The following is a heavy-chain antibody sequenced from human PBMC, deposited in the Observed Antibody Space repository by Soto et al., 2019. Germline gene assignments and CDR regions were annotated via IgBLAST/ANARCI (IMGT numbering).Heavy chain of an antibody. CDR3: AREPPMDGFGEMVKYYYYMDV. CDR2: ISSSSSTI. Sequence: GGSLRLSCAASGFTFSSYSMNWVRQAPGKGLEWVSYISSSSSTIYYADSVKGRFTISRDNAKNSLYLQMNSLRAEDTAVYYCAREPPMDGFGEMVKYYYYMDVWGKGTTVTVSS. J-gene: IGHJ6*03. CDR1: GFTFSSYS. V-gene: IGHV3-48*01. D-gene: IGHD3-10*01.